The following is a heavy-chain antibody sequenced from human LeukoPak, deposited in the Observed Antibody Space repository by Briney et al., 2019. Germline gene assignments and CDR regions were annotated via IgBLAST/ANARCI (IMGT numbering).Heavy chain of an antibody. J-gene: IGHJ5*02. CDR2: ISAYNGNT. CDR1: GYTFTSYG. V-gene: IGHV1-18*01. Sequence: ASVKVSCKASGYTFTSYGISWVRQAPGQGLEWMGWISAYNGNTNYAQKLQGRVTMTTDTSTSTAYMELSSLRSEDTAVYYCASTRPNYSGWFDPWGQGTLVTVSS. CDR3: ASTRPNYSGWFDP. D-gene: IGHD5-24*01.